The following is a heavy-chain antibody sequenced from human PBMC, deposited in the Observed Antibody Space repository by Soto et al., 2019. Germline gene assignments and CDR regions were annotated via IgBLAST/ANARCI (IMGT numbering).Heavy chain of an antibody. J-gene: IGHJ4*02. Sequence: VVSLIISCSGSGFTFSSYAMHWVRQAPGRGLEYVSAISSNGGSTYYADSVKGRFAISRDNSKNTLYLQMSSLRAEDTAVYYCVKDTVIVGATILDYWGQGTLVTVSS. CDR1: GFTFSSYA. CDR3: VKDTVIVGATILDY. D-gene: IGHD1-26*01. V-gene: IGHV3-64D*06. CDR2: ISSNGGST.